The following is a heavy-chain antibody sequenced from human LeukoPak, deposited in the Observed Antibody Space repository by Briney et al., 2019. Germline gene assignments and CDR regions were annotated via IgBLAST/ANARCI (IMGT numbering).Heavy chain of an antibody. CDR3: ARDSSGWYPVVY. CDR2: ISSSSSYI. D-gene: IGHD6-19*01. J-gene: IGHJ4*02. V-gene: IGHV3-21*01. CDR1: GFTFSSYS. Sequence: PGGSLRLSCAASGFTFSSYSMNRVRQAPGKGLEWVSSISSSSSYIYYADSVKGRFTISRDNAKNSLYLQMNSLRAEDTAVYYCARDSSGWYPVVYWGQGTLVTVSS.